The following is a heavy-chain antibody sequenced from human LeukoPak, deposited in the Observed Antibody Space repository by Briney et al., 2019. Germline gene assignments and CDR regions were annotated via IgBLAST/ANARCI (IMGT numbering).Heavy chain of an antibody. CDR1: GFTFSSYS. D-gene: IGHD4-17*01. CDR3: ATKLYGDYVDYFYYMDV. CDR2: ISSSSSYT. V-gene: IGHV3-21*01. J-gene: IGHJ6*03. Sequence: GGSLRLSCAASGFTFSSYSMNWVRQAPGKGLEWVSSISSSSSYTYYADSVKGRFTISRDNAKNSLYLQMNSLRAEDTAVYYCATKLYGDYVDYFYYMDVWGKGTTVTVFS.